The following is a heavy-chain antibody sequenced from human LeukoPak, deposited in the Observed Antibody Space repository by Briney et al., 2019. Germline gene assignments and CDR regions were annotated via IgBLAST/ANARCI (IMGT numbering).Heavy chain of an antibody. J-gene: IGHJ4*02. CDR2: IIPIFGTA. V-gene: IGHV1-69*05. CDR1: GGTFSSYA. CDR3: AKEHVDTAMVTLLDY. Sequence: ASVKVSCKASGGTFSSYAINWVRQAPGQGLEWMGRIIPIFGTANYAQKFQGRVTITTDESTSTAYMELSSLRSEDTAVYYCAKEHVDTAMVTLLDYWGQGTLVTVSS. D-gene: IGHD5-18*01.